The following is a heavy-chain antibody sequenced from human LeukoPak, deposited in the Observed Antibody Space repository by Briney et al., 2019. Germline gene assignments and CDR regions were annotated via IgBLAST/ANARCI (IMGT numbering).Heavy chain of an antibody. J-gene: IGHJ6*02. CDR3: AKVRSSGWHEPYHYYGMDV. D-gene: IGHD6-19*01. CDR2: ISPDGNKK. CDR1: GFTFNTHG. V-gene: IGHV3-30*18. Sequence: PGGSLRLSCTASGFTFNTHGMHWVRQVPGKGLGWVTLISPDGNKKYYADSVKGRFTISRDNSKNTVYLQMNSLKTEDTAIYYCAKVRSSGWHEPYHYYGMDVWGQGTTVIVSS.